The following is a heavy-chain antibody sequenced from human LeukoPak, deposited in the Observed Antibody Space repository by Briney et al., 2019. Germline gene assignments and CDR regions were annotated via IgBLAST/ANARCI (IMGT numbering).Heavy chain of an antibody. Sequence: GKSLRLSCAASGFSFSSFGMNWVHQAPGKGLEWVAVLSHDGRNKNYADSVKGRFIISRDNSKKTLYLQMNSLRGEDTAAYYCARFREYTYGPFDSWGQGTLVTVSS. V-gene: IGHV3-30*04. CDR3: ARFREYTYGPFDS. CDR1: GFSFSSFG. J-gene: IGHJ4*02. D-gene: IGHD5-18*01. CDR2: LSHDGRNK.